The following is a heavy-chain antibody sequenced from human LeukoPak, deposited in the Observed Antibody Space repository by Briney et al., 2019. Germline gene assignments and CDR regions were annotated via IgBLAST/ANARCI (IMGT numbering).Heavy chain of an antibody. CDR3: ARKGGITGITGPGWFDP. D-gene: IGHD1-7*01. Sequence: GASVKVSCKASGYTFTGYYMHWVRQAPGQGLEWMGWISPNSGGTNYAQKFQGRVTMTRDTSISTAYMELSRLRSDDTAVYYCARKGGITGITGPGWFDPWGQGTLVTVSS. V-gene: IGHV1-2*02. CDR2: ISPNSGGT. J-gene: IGHJ5*02. CDR1: GYTFTGYY.